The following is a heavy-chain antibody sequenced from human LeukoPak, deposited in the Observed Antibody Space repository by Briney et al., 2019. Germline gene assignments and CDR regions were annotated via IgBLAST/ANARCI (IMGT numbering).Heavy chain of an antibody. CDR2: ISGSGGST. D-gene: IGHD2-21*02. CDR1: RFTFSTYA. J-gene: IGHJ4*02. V-gene: IGHV3-23*01. CDR3: AKKSGGDCHDY. Sequence: GGSLRLSCAASRFTFSTYAMSWVRQAPGKGLEWVSAISGSGGSTYYADSVKGRFTISRDNSKNTLYLQINSLRAEDTALYYCAKKSGGDCHDYWGQGTLVTVSS.